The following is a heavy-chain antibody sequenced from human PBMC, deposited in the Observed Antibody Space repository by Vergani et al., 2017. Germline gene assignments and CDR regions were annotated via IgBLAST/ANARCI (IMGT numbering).Heavy chain of an antibody. CDR3: AGLNGDYRQLSEY. V-gene: IGHV4-39*01. J-gene: IGHJ4*02. CDR2: LFYGATA. CDR1: GDSISSRNCY. Sequence: QVQLQESGPGLVKPSETLSLTCTVSGDSISSRNCYWGWIRQPPGKGLEWIGSLFYGATAYYNPSLESRVIITIITSKNQFSLRLSSVTAADTAVYYCAGLNGDYRQLSEYWGQGTLVAVSS. D-gene: IGHD4-17*01.